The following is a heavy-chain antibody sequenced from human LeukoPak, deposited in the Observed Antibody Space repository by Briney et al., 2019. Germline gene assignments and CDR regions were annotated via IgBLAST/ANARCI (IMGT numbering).Heavy chain of an antibody. D-gene: IGHD3-10*01. CDR1: RFTLSSYE. Sequence: GGSLRLSCAPSRFTLSSYEMNWVCQAPPEGLEWGSYISSSGSTIYYADSAKGRFTISRDNAKNSLYLQMNSLRAEDTAVYYGASGGSYYPCDHWGQGTLVTVSS. J-gene: IGHJ4*02. CDR2: ISSSGSTI. CDR3: ASGGSYYPCDH. V-gene: IGHV3-48*03.